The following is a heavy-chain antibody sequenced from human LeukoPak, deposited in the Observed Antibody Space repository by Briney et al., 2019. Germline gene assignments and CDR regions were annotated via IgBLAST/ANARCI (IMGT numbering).Heavy chain of an antibody. CDR3: TKLSRGYSSSWYSNFDY. CDR2: ISGSGGST. J-gene: IGHJ4*02. D-gene: IGHD6-13*01. Sequence: GGSLRLSCAASGFTFSSYAMSWVRQAPGKGLEWVSAISGSGGSTCYADSVKGRFTISRDNSKNTLYLQMNSLRAEDTAVYYCTKLSRGYSSSWYSNFDYWGQGTLVTVSS. CDR1: GFTFSSYA. V-gene: IGHV3-23*01.